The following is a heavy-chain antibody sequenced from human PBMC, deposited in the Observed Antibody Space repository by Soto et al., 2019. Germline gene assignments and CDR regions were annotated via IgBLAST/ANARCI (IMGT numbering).Heavy chain of an antibody. D-gene: IGHD2-21*01. V-gene: IGHV4-59*08. CDR3: ARVGRPATVILRPFDAFDF. J-gene: IGHJ3*01. CDR2: IYYTGST. CDR1: GGSISGYY. Sequence: SETLSLTCTVSGGSISGYYWSWIRRPPGKRLEWIGYIYYTGSTNYNPSLRSRVTISIDTSKNQFSLQLSSVTAADTAVYYCARVGRPATVILRPFDAFDFWGQGTLVTVSS.